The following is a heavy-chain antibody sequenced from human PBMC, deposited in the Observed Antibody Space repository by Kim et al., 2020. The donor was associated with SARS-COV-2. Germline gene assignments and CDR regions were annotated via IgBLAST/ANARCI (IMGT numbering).Heavy chain of an antibody. V-gene: IGHV4-59*01. D-gene: IGHD3-22*01. Sequence: SETLSLTCTVSGGSISDYYWGWIRQPPGKGLEWLGYVFSSGNTLYNPSFKSRVTISVDISKNQFSLSLNSLTAGDTAQYYCARELHYYDTSCSVFDYWGQGTLVTVSS. CDR1: GGSISDYY. J-gene: IGHJ4*02. CDR2: VFSSGNT. CDR3: ARELHYYDTSCSVFDY.